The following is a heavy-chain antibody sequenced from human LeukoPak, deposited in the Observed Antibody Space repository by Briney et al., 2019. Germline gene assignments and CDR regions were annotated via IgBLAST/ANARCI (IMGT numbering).Heavy chain of an antibody. D-gene: IGHD3-22*01. CDR1: GFIFKKYA. J-gene: IGHJ4*02. CDR2: ISGNGSRT. CDR3: AREFYYDSGGYYVGRVCGY. Sequence: GGSLRLSCAASGFIFKKYAMNWVRQAPGKGLEWVSGISGNGSRTYYADSVKGRFTISRDNSKNTLYMQLNSLRAEDTAVYYCAREFYYDSGGYYVGRVCGYWGQGTLVTVSS. V-gene: IGHV3-23*01.